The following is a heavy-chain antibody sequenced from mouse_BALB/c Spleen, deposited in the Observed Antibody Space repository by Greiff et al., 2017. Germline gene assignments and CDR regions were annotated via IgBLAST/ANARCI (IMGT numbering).Heavy chain of an antibody. CDR2: IYPGNVNT. J-gene: IGHJ3*01. V-gene: IGHV1S56*01. CDR1: GYTFTSYY. CDR3: ARTTMITTAFAY. D-gene: IGHD2-4*01. Sequence: VQLQQSGPELVKPGASVRISCKASGYTFTSYYIHWVKQRPGQGLEWIGWIYPGNVNTKYNEKFKGKATLTADKSSSTAYMQLSSLTSEDSAVYFCARTTMITTAFAYWGQGTLVTVSA.